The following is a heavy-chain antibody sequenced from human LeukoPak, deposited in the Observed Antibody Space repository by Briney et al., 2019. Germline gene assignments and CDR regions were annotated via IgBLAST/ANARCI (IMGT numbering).Heavy chain of an antibody. Sequence: ASVKVSCKASGYTFTSYDINWVRQATGQGLEWMGWMNPNSGNTGYAQKFQGRVTMTRNTSISTAYMELSSLRSEDTAVYYCARATYYDFWSGYYRPSGNWFDPWGQGTLVTVSS. CDR2: MNPNSGNT. J-gene: IGHJ5*02. CDR3: ARATYYDFWSGYYRPSGNWFDP. V-gene: IGHV1-8*01. D-gene: IGHD3-3*01. CDR1: GYTFTSYD.